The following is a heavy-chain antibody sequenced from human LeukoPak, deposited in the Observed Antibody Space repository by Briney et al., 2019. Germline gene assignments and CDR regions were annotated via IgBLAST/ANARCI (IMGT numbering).Heavy chain of an antibody. D-gene: IGHD3-10*01. V-gene: IGHV4-59*08. CDR2: IYYSGST. Sequence: PSETLSLTCTVSGGPISSYYWSWIRQPPGKGLEWIGYIYYSGSTNYNPSLKSRVTISVDTSKNQFSLKLSSVTAADTAVYYCARQRITMVRGVILEVHYFDYWGQGTLVTVSS. CDR3: ARQRITMVRGVILEVHYFDY. J-gene: IGHJ4*02. CDR1: GGPISSYY.